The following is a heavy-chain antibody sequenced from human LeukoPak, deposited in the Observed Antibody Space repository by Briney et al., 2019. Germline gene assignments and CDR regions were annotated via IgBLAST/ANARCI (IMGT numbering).Heavy chain of an antibody. CDR1: GYTFATYG. CDR2: ISAYNGHR. V-gene: IGHV1-18*01. J-gene: IGHJ4*02. Sequence: ASVKVSCKASGYTFATYGFSWVRQAPGQGLEWMGWISAYNGHRTYAQNFQGRVSMTTDSSTNTAYTELRSLRPDDTAVYYCARDQGGGNCDFWGQGSLVTVSS. D-gene: IGHD2-21*01. CDR3: ARDQGGGNCDF.